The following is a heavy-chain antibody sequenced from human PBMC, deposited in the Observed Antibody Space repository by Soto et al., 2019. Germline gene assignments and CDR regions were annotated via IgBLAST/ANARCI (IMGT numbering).Heavy chain of an antibody. CDR3: TRDIGGRGGY. J-gene: IGHJ4*02. CDR1: GFTFSSYW. V-gene: IGHV3-74*01. Sequence: GGSLRLSCAASGFTFSSYWMHWVRQAPGKGLVWVSRTNEDGSTINYADSVKGRFTISRDNAKNTLYLEMNSLRAEDTAVYYCTRDIGGRGGYWGPGTLVTVSS. CDR2: TNEDGSTI. D-gene: IGHD3-16*01.